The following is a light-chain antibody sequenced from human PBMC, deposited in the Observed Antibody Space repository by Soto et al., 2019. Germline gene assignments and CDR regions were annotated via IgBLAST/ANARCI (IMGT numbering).Light chain of an antibody. CDR2: EVS. CDR1: SSDGGGYDY. Sequence: QSALTQPASVSGSPGQSITISCTGTSSDGGGYDYVSWYQQHPGKAPKLMIYEVSNRPSGVSNRFSGSKSGNTASLTISGPQADDEADYYSSSYRSSTTLVVFGGGTKLTVL. CDR3: SSYRSSTTLVV. V-gene: IGLV2-14*01. J-gene: IGLJ2*01.